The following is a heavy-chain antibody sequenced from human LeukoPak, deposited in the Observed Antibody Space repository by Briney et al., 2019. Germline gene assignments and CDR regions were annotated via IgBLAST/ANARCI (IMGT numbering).Heavy chain of an antibody. D-gene: IGHD6-13*01. J-gene: IGHJ4*02. CDR2: ISAYNGNT. Sequence: ASVKVSCKASGYTFTSYGISWVRQAPGQGLEWMGWISAYNGNTNYAQKLQGRVTMTTDTSTSTAYMELSSLRSEDTAVYYCATLPRVFSSSWYFDYWGQGTLVTVSS. CDR3: ATLPRVFSSSWYFDY. V-gene: IGHV1-18*01. CDR1: GYTFTSYG.